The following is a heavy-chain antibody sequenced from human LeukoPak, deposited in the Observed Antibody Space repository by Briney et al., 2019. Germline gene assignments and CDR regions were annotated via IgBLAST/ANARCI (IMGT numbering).Heavy chain of an antibody. V-gene: IGHV4-59*08. D-gene: IGHD3-10*02. J-gene: IGHJ3*02. CDR2: IYYIGST. CDR1: GGSISSYY. Sequence: SETLSLTCTVSGGSISSYYWSCIRQPPGKGLEWIGYIYYIGSTNYNPSLKSRVTISLDMSKNQFSLKLSSVTAADTAMYYCARHVPGGNAFDIWGQGTMVTVSS. CDR3: ARHVPGGNAFDI.